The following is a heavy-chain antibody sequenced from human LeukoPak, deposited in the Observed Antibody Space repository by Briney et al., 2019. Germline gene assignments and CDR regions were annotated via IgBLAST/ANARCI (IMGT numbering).Heavy chain of an antibody. CDR3: ARLYFGSGSYWSGSSYYFDY. Sequence: GGSLRLSCAASGFAFTDYYMTWIRQAPGKGLEWISYISSSGSTNQYADSVKGRFSISRDNTKNSLYLQMNSLRAEDTAVYYCARLYFGSGSYWSGSSYYFDYWGQGTTVTVSS. CDR2: ISSSGSTN. J-gene: IGHJ4*02. V-gene: IGHV3-11*01. D-gene: IGHD3-10*01. CDR1: GFAFTDYY.